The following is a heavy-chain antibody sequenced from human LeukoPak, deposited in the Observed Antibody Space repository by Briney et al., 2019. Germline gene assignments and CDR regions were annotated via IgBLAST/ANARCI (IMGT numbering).Heavy chain of an antibody. CDR2: IYTGGST. V-gene: IGHV3-53*01. CDR1: GFTVSSNF. Sequence: GGSLRLSCAASGFTVSSNFMTWVRQAPGRGLEWVSVIYTGGSTYYADSVKGRFTISRDNSKNTLYLQMNSLRAEDTAVYYCAKDLRFGDSPGNRFDYWGQGTLVTVSS. D-gene: IGHD3-10*01. CDR3: AKDLRFGDSPGNRFDY. J-gene: IGHJ4*02.